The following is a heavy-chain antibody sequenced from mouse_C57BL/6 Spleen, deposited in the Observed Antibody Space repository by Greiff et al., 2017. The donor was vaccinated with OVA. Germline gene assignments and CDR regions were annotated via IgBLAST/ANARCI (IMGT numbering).Heavy chain of an antibody. CDR2: IRNKAKGYTT. CDR1: GFTFTDYY. D-gene: IGHD2-1*01. V-gene: IGHV7-3*01. Sequence: EVMLVESGGGLVQPGGSLSLSCAASGFTFTDYYMSWVRQPPGKALEWLGFIRNKAKGYTTEYSASVKGRFTISRDNSQSILYLQMNALRAEDSATYYCVRYIVDYGNYLYYVDYWGQGTTLTVSS. J-gene: IGHJ2*01. CDR3: VRYIVDYGNYLYYVDY.